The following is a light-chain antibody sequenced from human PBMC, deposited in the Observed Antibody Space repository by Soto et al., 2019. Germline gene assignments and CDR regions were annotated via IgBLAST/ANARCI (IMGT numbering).Light chain of an antibody. V-gene: IGKV3-15*01. J-gene: IGKJ5*01. CDR2: GAS. CDR3: QQLNSYPSIT. CDR1: QSVRSN. Sequence: RSAVTLSVSPCASVTLSCRASQSVRSNLAWYQQKPGQSPRLLLYGASTRATGIPARFSGSGSGTEFTLTISSLQSEDFATYYCQQLNSYPSITFGQGTRLEIK.